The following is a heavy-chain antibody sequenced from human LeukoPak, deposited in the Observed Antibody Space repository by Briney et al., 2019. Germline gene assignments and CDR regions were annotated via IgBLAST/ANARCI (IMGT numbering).Heavy chain of an antibody. CDR2: ISSGSSYI. V-gene: IGHV3-21*01. J-gene: IGHJ6*04. Sequence: GGSLRLSCAASGFTFSRYSMNWVRQAPGKGLEWVSSISSGSSYIYYADSVKGRFTISRDNAKNSLYLQMNSLRAEDTAVYYCAELGITMIGGVWGKGTTVTISS. CDR1: GFTFSRYS. CDR3: AELGITMIGGV. D-gene: IGHD3-10*02.